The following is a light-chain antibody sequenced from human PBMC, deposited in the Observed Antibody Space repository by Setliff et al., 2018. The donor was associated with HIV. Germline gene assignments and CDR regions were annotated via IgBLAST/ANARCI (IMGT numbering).Light chain of an antibody. V-gene: IGLV2-14*01. Sequence: QSALTQPASVSGSPGQSITISCIGTSSDVGGYNYVSWYQQHPGKAPKLMIYDVSKWPSGVSNRFSGSKSGNTASLTISGLQTEDEADYYCSSYTSSSTYVFGTGTKVTVL. J-gene: IGLJ1*01. CDR1: SSDVGGYNY. CDR2: DVS. CDR3: SSYTSSSTYV.